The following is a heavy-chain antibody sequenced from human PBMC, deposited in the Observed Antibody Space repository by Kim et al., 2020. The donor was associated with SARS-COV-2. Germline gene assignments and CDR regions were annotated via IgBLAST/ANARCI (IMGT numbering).Heavy chain of an antibody. Sequence: SVKVSCKASGGTFSSYAISWVRQAPGQGLEWMGGIIPIFGTANYAQKFQGRVTITADESTSTAYMELSSLRSEDTALYYCARTGYSSSWYLYYGMDVWGQGTTVTVSS. J-gene: IGHJ6*02. CDR2: IIPIFGTA. V-gene: IGHV1-69*13. CDR3: ARTGYSSSWYLYYGMDV. D-gene: IGHD6-13*01. CDR1: GGTFSSYA.